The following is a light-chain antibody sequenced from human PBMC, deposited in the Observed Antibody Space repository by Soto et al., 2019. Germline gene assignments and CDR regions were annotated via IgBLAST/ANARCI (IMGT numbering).Light chain of an antibody. CDR2: DAS. V-gene: IGKV1-33*01. CDR1: QSIDSW. Sequence: DIQMPQSPSTMSASVGDRVTITCRASQSIDSWLAWYQQKPGKAPKLLIYDASNLETGVPSRFSGSGSGTDFTFTISSLQPEDIATYYCQQYDNLPITFGQGTRLEIK. CDR3: QQYDNLPIT. J-gene: IGKJ5*01.